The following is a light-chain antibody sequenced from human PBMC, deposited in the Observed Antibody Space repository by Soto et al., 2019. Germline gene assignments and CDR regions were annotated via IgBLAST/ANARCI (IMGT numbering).Light chain of an antibody. V-gene: IGKV1-5*03. CDR1: QSISSW. CDR3: QQYDRASWT. CDR2: RAS. Sequence: DIQMTQSPSTLSASVGDRVIITCRASQSISSWLAWYQQKPGKAPNLLIYRASTLKSGIPSRCSRSGSGTEFTLSISSLQPDDFAPYYCQQYDRASWTFGPGTKVEIK. J-gene: IGKJ1*01.